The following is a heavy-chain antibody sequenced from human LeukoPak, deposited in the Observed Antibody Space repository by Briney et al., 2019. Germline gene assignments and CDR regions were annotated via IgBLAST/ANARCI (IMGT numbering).Heavy chain of an antibody. CDR3: ARSGAGGAFDM. CDR1: GFPFSSYW. D-gene: IGHD3-10*01. J-gene: IGHJ3*02. Sequence: PGGSLRLSCAASGFPFSSYWMHWVRQAPGKGLLWVSRIYNDGSRTTYADSVKGRFTISGDNAKNTLFLQMNSLTAEDTAVYYCARSGAGGAFDMWGQGTMVTVSS. V-gene: IGHV3-74*01. CDR2: IYNDGSRT.